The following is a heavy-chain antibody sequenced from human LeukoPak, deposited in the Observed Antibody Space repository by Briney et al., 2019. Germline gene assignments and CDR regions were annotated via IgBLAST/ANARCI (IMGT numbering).Heavy chain of an antibody. V-gene: IGHV3-21*01. J-gene: IGHJ4*02. Sequence: GGSLRLSCAASGFTFSSYSMNWVRQAPGKGLEWVSSISSSSSYIYYADSVKGRFTISRDNAKNSLYLQMNSLRAEDTAVYYCARVNDYWRDGFDHWGQGTLVTVSS. D-gene: IGHD5-24*01. CDR1: GFTFSSYS. CDR3: ARVNDYWRDGFDH. CDR2: ISSSSSYI.